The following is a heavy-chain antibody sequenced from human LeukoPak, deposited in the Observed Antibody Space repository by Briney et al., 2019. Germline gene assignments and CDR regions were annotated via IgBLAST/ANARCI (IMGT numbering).Heavy chain of an antibody. Sequence: SETLSLTCSVSGGSISSRTYYWGWIRQPPGKGLEWIGSIYYSGSTYYNPSLKSRVTISVDTSKNQFSLKLNSVTAADTAVYYCARQWGWAYFYYMDVWGKGTTVTISS. CDR1: GGSISSRTYY. V-gene: IGHV4-39*01. J-gene: IGHJ6*03. CDR3: ARQWGWAYFYYMDV. D-gene: IGHD3-16*01. CDR2: IYYSGST.